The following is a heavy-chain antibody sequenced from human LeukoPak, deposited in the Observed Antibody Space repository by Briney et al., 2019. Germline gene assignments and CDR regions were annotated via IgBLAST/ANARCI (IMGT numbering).Heavy chain of an antibody. CDR1: RFIFSGYW. V-gene: IGHV3-7*01. J-gene: IGHJ5*02. CDR2: IKEDGSEK. Sequence: PGGSLRLSCAASRFIFSGYWMSWVRQAPGKGLEWVANIKEDGSEKKYVDSVKGRFTISRDNAKNSVYLQMNSLRGEDTAVYYCARDFSSDCYAYDQWGQGTLVTVSS. D-gene: IGHD3-16*01. CDR3: ARDFSSDCYAYDQ.